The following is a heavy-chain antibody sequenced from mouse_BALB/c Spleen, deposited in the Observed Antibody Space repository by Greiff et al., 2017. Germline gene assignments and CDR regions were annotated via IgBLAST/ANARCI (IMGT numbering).Heavy chain of an antibody. Sequence: DVKLVESGGGLVQPGGSLRLSCATSGFTFTDYYMSWVRQPPGKALEWLGFIRNKANGYTTEYSASVKGRFTISRDNSQSILYLQMNTLRAEDSATYYCARWYGNLPWFAYWGQGTLVTVSA. D-gene: IGHD2-10*02. CDR3: ARWYGNLPWFAY. J-gene: IGHJ3*01. CDR1: GFTFTDYY. V-gene: IGHV7-3*02. CDR2: IRNKANGYTT.